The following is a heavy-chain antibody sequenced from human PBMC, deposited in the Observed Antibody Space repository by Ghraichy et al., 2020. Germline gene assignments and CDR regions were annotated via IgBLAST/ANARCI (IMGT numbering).Heavy chain of an antibody. V-gene: IGHV3-33*01. Sequence: GGSLRLSCAASGFTFSSYGMHWVRQAPGKGLEWVAVIRFDGSNKYYADFVKGRFTISRDNSKNTLYLQMNSLRAEDTAVYYCAREVSLGYGMDVWGQGTTVTVSS. J-gene: IGHJ6*02. CDR3: AREVSLGYGMDV. D-gene: IGHD1-14*01. CDR2: IRFDGSNK. CDR1: GFTFSSYG.